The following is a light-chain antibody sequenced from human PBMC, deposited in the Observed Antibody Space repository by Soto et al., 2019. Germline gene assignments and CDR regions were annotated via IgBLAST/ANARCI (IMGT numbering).Light chain of an antibody. V-gene: IGKV3-11*01. CDR3: QQRSNWRIT. Sequence: EIVLTQSPATLSLSPGEGATLSCRASQSVSSSLAWYQQKPGQSPRLLIYDTSNRATGIPARFSGSGSGTDFTLTISSLEPEDFAVYYCQQRSNWRITFGQGTRLDIK. CDR2: DTS. CDR1: QSVSSS. J-gene: IGKJ5*01.